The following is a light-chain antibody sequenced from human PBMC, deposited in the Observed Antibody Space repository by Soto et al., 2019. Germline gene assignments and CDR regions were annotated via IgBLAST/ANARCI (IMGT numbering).Light chain of an antibody. CDR1: QRISGY. CDR2: GAS. CDR3: QQSYNTPYT. J-gene: IGKJ2*01. V-gene: IGKV1-39*01. Sequence: DIQMTQSPSSLSASVGDRVTITCRASQRISGYLNWYQQKPGKAPKLLIYGASSLQDEVPSRFSGSGSGTDFTLTISSLQLEDFATYYCQQSYNTPYTFGQGTKLEIK.